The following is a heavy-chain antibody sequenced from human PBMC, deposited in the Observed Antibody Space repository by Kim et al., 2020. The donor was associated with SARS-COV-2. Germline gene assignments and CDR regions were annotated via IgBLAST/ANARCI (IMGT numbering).Heavy chain of an antibody. D-gene: IGHD2-2*01. CDR3: ARHPPYCSSTSCYSHYYYGMDV. V-gene: IGHV5-51*01. J-gene: IGHJ6*02. Sequence: GESLKISCKGSGYSFTSYWIGWVRQMPGKGLEWMGIIYPGDSDTRYSPSFQGQVTISADKSISTAYLQWSSLTASDTAMYYCARHPPYCSSTSCYSHYYYGMDVWGQGTTVTVSS. CDR1: GYSFTSYW. CDR2: IYPGDSDT.